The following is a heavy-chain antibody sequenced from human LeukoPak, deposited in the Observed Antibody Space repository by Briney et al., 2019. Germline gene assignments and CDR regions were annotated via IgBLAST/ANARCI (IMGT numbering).Heavy chain of an antibody. Sequence: ASVKVSCKASGYTFTGYYMHWVRQAPGQGLEWMGWINPNSGGTSYAQKFQGRVTMTRDTSISTAYMELSRLRSDDTAVYYCARGQRGYSYGYYWGQGTLVTVSS. CDR1: GYTFTGYY. D-gene: IGHD5-18*01. CDR3: ARGQRGYSYGYY. CDR2: INPNSGGT. V-gene: IGHV1-2*02. J-gene: IGHJ4*02.